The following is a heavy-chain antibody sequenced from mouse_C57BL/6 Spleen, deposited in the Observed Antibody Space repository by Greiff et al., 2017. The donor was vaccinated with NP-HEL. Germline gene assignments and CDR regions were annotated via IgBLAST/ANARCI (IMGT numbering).Heavy chain of an antibody. Sequence: EVKLVESGGGLVKPGGSLKLSCAASGFTFSSYAMSWVRQTPEKRLEWVATISDGGSYTYYPDNVKGRFTISRDNAKNNLYLQMSHLKSEDTAMYYCARDWDYDGAYWGQGTLVTVSA. D-gene: IGHD2-4*01. CDR2: ISDGGSYT. V-gene: IGHV5-4*01. J-gene: IGHJ3*01. CDR3: ARDWDYDGAY. CDR1: GFTFSSYA.